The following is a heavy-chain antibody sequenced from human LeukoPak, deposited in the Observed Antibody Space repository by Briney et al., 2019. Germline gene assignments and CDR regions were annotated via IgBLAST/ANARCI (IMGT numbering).Heavy chain of an antibody. J-gene: IGHJ4*02. CDR2: IIPIFGTA. V-gene: IGHV1-69*05. CDR3: ARDTVITGTTRV. D-gene: IGHD1-14*01. CDR1: GGTFSSYA. Sequence: ASVKVFCKASGGTFSSYAISWVRQAPGQGLEWMGRIIPIFGTANYAQKFQGRVTITTDESTSTAYMELSSLRSEDTAVYYCARDTVITGTTRVWGQGTLVTVSS.